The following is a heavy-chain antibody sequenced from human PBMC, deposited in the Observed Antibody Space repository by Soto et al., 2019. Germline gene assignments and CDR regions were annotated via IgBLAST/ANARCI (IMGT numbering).Heavy chain of an antibody. CDR2: IFSNDEK. CDR1: GFSLSNARMG. CDR3: ARMQTGTQGISYSYYGMHV. J-gene: IGHJ6*02. D-gene: IGHD1-7*01. Sequence: SGPTLVNPTETLTLTCTVSGFSLSNARMGVSWIRQPPGKALEWLAHIFSNDEKSYSTSLKSRLTISKDTSKSQVVLTMTNMDPVDTATYYCARMQTGTQGISYSYYGMHVWGQGTKVTVSS. V-gene: IGHV2-26*01.